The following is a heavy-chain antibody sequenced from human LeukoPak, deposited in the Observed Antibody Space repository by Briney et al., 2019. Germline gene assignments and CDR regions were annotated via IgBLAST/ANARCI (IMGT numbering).Heavy chain of an antibody. Sequence: PQTLSLTCTVSGGLIISGGYDWTWIRQHPGKALEWIGYIYYSGSTYYNPSLKSRVTIPIDTSKNQFSLKLSSVTAADTAVYYFARTDYAFHNWGQGTMVTVSS. V-gene: IGHV4-31*03. CDR1: GGLIISGGYD. J-gene: IGHJ3*02. D-gene: IGHD3/OR15-3a*01. CDR2: IYYSGST. CDR3: ARTDYAFHN.